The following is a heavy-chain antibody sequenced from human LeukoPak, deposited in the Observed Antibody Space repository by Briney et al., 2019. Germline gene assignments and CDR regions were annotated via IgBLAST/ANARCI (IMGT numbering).Heavy chain of an antibody. CDR2: IKEDGSEK. Sequence: GGSLRLSCAASGFTISDYWMSWVRQAPGKGLEWVANIKEDGSEKNYVDSAKGRFTISRDNAKNSLYLQMNNLRAEDTAVYYCAKGSYYGSGSYYNQNDAFDIWGQGTMVTVSS. J-gene: IGHJ3*02. V-gene: IGHV3-7*01. D-gene: IGHD3-10*01. CDR3: AKGSYYGSGSYYNQNDAFDI. CDR1: GFTISDYW.